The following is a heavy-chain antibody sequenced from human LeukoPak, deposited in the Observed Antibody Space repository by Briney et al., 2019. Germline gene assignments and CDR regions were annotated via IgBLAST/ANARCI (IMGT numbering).Heavy chain of an antibody. J-gene: IGHJ4*02. Sequence: GASVKVSCKASGHTFTGYYMHWVRQAPGQGLEWMGWINPNSGGTNYAQKFQGRVTMTRDTSISTAYMELSRLRSDDTAVCYCARDDSSGFLIDYWGQGTLVTVSS. D-gene: IGHD3-22*01. CDR1: GHTFTGYY. CDR3: ARDDSSGFLIDY. V-gene: IGHV1-2*02. CDR2: INPNSGGT.